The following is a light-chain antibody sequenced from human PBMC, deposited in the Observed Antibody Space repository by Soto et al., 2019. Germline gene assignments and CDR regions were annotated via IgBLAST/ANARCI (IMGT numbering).Light chain of an antibody. J-gene: IGKJ2*01. Sequence: EIVMTQSPATLSVSPGETVTLSCRASQSVNSNLAWYQQKPGQAPRLLIYGASSRATGIPDRFSGSGSGTDFTLTISRLEPEDFAVYYCQQYGGSPMYTFGQGTKLEIK. CDR1: QSVNSN. V-gene: IGKV3-20*01. CDR3: QQYGGSPMYT. CDR2: GAS.